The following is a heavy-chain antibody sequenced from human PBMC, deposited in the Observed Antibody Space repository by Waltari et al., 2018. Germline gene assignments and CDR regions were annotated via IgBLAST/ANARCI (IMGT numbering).Heavy chain of an antibody. D-gene: IGHD2-21*01. Sequence: PLVESGGGVVQPGRSLRLSCAAPGFTFSNHIIHWVRRAPGKGLEWVAAISYDGFSKYYADSVKGRFTIAGDTSKTAVDLQMNSLSTEDTAVYYCAREGDTSAYSGYFDTWGQGTLVTVSS. CDR2: ISYDGFSK. CDR1: GFTFSNHI. V-gene: IGHV3-30-3*01. J-gene: IGHJ4*02. CDR3: AREGDTSAYSGYFDT.